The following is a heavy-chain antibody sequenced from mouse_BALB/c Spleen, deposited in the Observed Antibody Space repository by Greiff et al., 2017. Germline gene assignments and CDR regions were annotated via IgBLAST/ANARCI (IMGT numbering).Heavy chain of an antibody. Sequence: EVMLVESGGGLVKPGGSLKLSCAASGFAFSSYDMSWVRQTPEKRLEWVAYISSGGGSTYYPDTVKGRFTISRDNAKNTLYLQMSSLKSEDTAMYYCARKIYYGNYDYAMDYWGQGTSVTVSS. CDR1: GFAFSSYD. D-gene: IGHD2-1*01. CDR3: ARKIYYGNYDYAMDY. CDR2: ISSGGGST. V-gene: IGHV5-12-1*01. J-gene: IGHJ4*01.